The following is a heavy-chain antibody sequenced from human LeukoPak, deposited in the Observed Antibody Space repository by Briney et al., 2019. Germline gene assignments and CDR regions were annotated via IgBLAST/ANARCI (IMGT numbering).Heavy chain of an antibody. CDR2: IIPIFGTA. CDR3: ARDPPLGYGDYALRFDP. D-gene: IGHD4-17*01. CDR1: GGTFSSYA. V-gene: IGHV1-69*05. Sequence: GASVKVSCKASGGTFSSYAISWVRQAPGQGLEWMGRIIPIFGTANYAQKFQGRVTITTDESMSTAYMELSSLRSEDTAVYYCARDPPLGYGDYALRFDPWGQGTLVTVSS. J-gene: IGHJ5*02.